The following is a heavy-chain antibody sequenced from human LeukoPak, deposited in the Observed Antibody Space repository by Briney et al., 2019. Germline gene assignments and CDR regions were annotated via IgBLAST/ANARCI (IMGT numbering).Heavy chain of an antibody. Sequence: GGSLRLSCAASGFTFSNYAMTWVRQAPGKGLEWVSTVSGSGDSTYYADSVKGRFTIFRDNSKNTLYLQMNSLRVEDTAMYYCATRNYWGQGTLVTVSS. CDR2: VSGSGDST. V-gene: IGHV3-23*01. CDR1: GFTFSNYA. CDR3: ATRNY. J-gene: IGHJ4*02.